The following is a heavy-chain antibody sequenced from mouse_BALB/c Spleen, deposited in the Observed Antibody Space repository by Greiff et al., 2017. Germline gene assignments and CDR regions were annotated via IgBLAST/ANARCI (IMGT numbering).Heavy chain of an antibody. V-gene: IGHV5-6*01. CDR2: ISSGGSYT. Sequence: DVHLVESGGDLVKPGGSLKLSCAASGFTFSSYGMSWVRQTPDKRLEWVATISSGGSYTYYPDSVKGRFTISRDNAKNTLYLQMSCLKSEDTAMYYCARALYDYDVVFDYWGQGTTLTVSS. CDR3: ARALYDYDVVFDY. D-gene: IGHD2-4*01. CDR1: GFTFSSYG. J-gene: IGHJ2*01.